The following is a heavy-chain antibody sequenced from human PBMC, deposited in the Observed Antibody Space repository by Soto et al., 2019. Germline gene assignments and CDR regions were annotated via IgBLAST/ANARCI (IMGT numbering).Heavy chain of an antibody. D-gene: IGHD6-13*01. CDR1: GGSISSYY. J-gene: IGHJ5*02. V-gene: IGHV4-59*01. Sequence: SETLSLTCTVSGGSISSYYWSWIRQPPGKGLEWIGYIYYSGSTNYNPSLKSRVTISVDTSKNQFSLKLSSVTAADTAVYYCARVVAAAGSNWFDPWGQGTLVTVSS. CDR3: ARVVAAAGSNWFDP. CDR2: IYYSGST.